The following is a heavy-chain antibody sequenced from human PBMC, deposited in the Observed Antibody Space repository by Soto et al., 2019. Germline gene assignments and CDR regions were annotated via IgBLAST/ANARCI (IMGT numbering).Heavy chain of an antibody. V-gene: IGHV3-30-3*01. CDR3: ARVRNTYFDH. CDR1: GFTFSSYD. Sequence: GGSLRLSCAASGFTFSSYDMRWVRQAPDKGLEWVALISSDGNDKYYGDSVKGRFTISRDNSKNMLYLQMDSLRTEDTAVYYCARVRNTYFDHWGQGTLVTVFS. J-gene: IGHJ4*02. CDR2: ISSDGNDK.